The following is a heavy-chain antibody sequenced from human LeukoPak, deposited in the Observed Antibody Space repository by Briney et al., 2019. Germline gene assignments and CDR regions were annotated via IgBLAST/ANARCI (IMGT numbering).Heavy chain of an antibody. CDR3: ARQFNPPNYGDYVNAFDI. CDR1: GGSISSISYY. D-gene: IGHD4-17*01. CDR2: IYYSGSN. J-gene: IGHJ3*02. Sequence: SETLSLTCTGSGGSISSISYYWAWIRQPPGKGLEWIGSIYYSGSNYYNPSLKSRVTISVDTSKNQFSLKLSSVTAADTAVFYCARQFNPPNYGDYVNAFDIWGQGTMVTVSS. V-gene: IGHV4-39*01.